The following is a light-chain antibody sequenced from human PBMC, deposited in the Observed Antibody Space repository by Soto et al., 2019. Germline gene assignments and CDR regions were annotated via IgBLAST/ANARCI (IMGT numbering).Light chain of an antibody. V-gene: IGKV3-15*01. CDR2: GAS. CDR3: QQYNNWPWWT. J-gene: IGKJ1*01. CDR1: QRGSSN. Sequence: EIVMTQSPATLSVSPGERATLSCRAMQRGSSNLAWYQHKPGQAPSLLIYGASTRATGIPARFSGSGSGTEFTLTISSLQCEDFAVYYCQQYNNWPWWTFGQGTPVAIK.